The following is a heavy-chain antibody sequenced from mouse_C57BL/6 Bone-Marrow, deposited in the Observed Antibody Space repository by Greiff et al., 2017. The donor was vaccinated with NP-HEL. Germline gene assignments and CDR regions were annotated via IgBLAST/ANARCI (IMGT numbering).Heavy chain of an antibody. Sequence: QVQLQQPRAELVRPGTSVKLSCKASGYTFTSYWMHWVKQRPGQGLEWIGVIDPSDSYTNYNQKFKGKATLTVDTSSSTAYMQLSSLTSEDSAVYYCARTTVPDVWGTGTTVTVSS. CDR3: ARTTVPDV. D-gene: IGHD1-1*01. V-gene: IGHV1-59*01. CDR1: GYTFTSYW. J-gene: IGHJ1*03. CDR2: IDPSDSYT.